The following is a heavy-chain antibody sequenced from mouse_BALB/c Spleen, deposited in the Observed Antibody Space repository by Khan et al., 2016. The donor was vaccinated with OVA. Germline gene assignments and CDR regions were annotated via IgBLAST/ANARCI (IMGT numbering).Heavy chain of an antibody. CDR2: IRYDGDS. CDR1: GYSITSGYF. V-gene: IGHV3-6*02. CDR3: ARGGSSGPAWFTY. D-gene: IGHD3-1*01. Sequence: EVELVESGPGLVKPSQSLSLTCSVTGYSITSGYFWNWIRQFPGNILEWMGYIRYDGDSNYNPSLKNRISITRDTSKNRFFLKLNSVTPEDTATYDCARGGSSGPAWFTYWGQGTLVTVSA. J-gene: IGHJ3*01.